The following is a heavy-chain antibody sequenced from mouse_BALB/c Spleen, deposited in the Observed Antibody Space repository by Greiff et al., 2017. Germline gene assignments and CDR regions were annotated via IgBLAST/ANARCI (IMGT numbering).Heavy chain of an antibody. D-gene: IGHD2-4*01. CDR3: ASVGDYDERAWFAY. J-gene: IGHJ3*01. CDR2: IDPSDSET. V-gene: IGHV1-69*02. CDR1: GYTFTSYW. Sequence: QVQLQQPGAELVKPGAPVKLSCKASGYTFTSYWMNWVKQRPGRGLEWIGRIDPSDSETHYNQKFKDKATLTVDKSSSTAYIQLSSLTSEDSAVYYCASVGDYDERAWFAYWGQGTLVTVSA.